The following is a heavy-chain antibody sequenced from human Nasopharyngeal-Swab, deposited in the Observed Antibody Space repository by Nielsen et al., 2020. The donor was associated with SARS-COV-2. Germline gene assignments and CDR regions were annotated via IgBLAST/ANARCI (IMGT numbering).Heavy chain of an antibody. CDR1: AGSIPGSTAY. J-gene: IGHJ4*02. Sequence: RTPSCFVSAGSIPGSTAYWGWLRQTPGNGLEWIGSVYSSQSTYYNPSVKTRVTISVDTSKNHFSLKLSSVTAADTGVYYCARSRGEIDYWGQGTLVTVSS. V-gene: IGHV4-39*02. D-gene: IGHD3-10*01. CDR3: ARSRGEIDY. CDR2: VYSSQST.